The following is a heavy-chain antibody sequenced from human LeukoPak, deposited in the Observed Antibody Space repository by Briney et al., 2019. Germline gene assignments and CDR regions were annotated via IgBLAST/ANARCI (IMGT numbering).Heavy chain of an antibody. J-gene: IGHJ4*02. CDR3: ARAVGGVVPAANSHSLFDY. D-gene: IGHD2-2*01. CDR1: GFTFSSYS. CDR2: ISSSSSYI. Sequence: GYLRLSCAASGFTFSSYSMNWVRQAPGKGLEWVSSISSSSSYIYYADSVKGRFTISRDNAKNSLYLQMNSLRAEDTAVYYCARAVGGVVPAANSHSLFDYWGQGTLVTVSS. V-gene: IGHV3-21*01.